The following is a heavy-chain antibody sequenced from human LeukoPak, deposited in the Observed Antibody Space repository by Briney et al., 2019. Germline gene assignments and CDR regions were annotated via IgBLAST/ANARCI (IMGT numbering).Heavy chain of an antibody. Sequence: GGSLRLSCAASGFTFSSYAMSWVRQAPGKGLEWVSAISGSGGSTYYADSVKGRFTISRDNSKNTLYPQMNSLRAEDTAVYYCAKDLRCSSTSCSGTDFDYWGQGTLVTVSS. D-gene: IGHD2-2*01. CDR1: GFTFSSYA. V-gene: IGHV3-23*01. CDR3: AKDLRCSSTSCSGTDFDY. J-gene: IGHJ4*02. CDR2: ISGSGGST.